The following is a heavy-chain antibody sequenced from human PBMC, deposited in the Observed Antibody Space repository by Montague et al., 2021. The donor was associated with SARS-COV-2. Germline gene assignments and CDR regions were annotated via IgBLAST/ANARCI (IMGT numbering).Heavy chain of an antibody. CDR2: IYYSGRT. CDR3: ARAFQRWLRFDSYFDY. Sequence: SETLSLTCTVSGGSISSYYWSWIRQPPGKGLEWIGYIYYSGRTNYNSSLKSGVPISVDTSKTQFPLKLSPGTAAATAAYYCARAFQRWLRFDSYFDYWGQGTLVTVSS. J-gene: IGHJ4*02. CDR1: GGSISSYY. V-gene: IGHV4-59*01. D-gene: IGHD5-24*01.